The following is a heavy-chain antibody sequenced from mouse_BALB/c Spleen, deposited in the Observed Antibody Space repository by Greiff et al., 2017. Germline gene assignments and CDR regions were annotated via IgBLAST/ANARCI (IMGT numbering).Heavy chain of an antibody. Sequence: VQLKESGPGLVKPSQSLSLTCTVTGYSITSDYAWNWIRQFPGNKLEWMGYISYSGSTSYNPSLKSRISITRDTSKNQFFLQLNSVTTEDTATYYCARSGHYYGSSRFAYWGQGTLVTVSA. J-gene: IGHJ3*01. CDR2: ISYSGST. V-gene: IGHV3-2*02. D-gene: IGHD1-1*01. CDR3: ARSGHYYGSSRFAY. CDR1: GYSITSDYA.